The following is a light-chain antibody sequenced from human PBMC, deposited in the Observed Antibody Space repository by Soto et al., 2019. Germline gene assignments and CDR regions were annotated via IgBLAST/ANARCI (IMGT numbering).Light chain of an antibody. CDR3: QQYATFPFT. V-gene: IGKV3-20*01. J-gene: IGKJ3*01. CDR1: QSVSGSY. Sequence: PGEGVTLSCRASQSVSGSYLAWYQQKPGQAPRLLIYGASSRATGIPDRFSGSGSGTDFTLSISRLAPEDFAVYYCQQYATFPFTFGPGTKVDIK. CDR2: GAS.